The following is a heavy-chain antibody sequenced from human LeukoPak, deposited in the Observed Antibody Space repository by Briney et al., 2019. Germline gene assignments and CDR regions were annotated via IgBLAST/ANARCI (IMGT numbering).Heavy chain of an antibody. CDR1: GFTFSTYW. J-gene: IGHJ4*02. CDR2: IKEDGSEK. D-gene: IGHD1-14*01. Sequence: TGGSLRLSCAVFGFTFSTYWMSWVRQAPGKGLEWVGNIKEDGSEKYYVDSMKGRFTISRDNAKNSLYLQMNSLRVEDTAVYYCARDSFETDIDYWGQGTLVTVSS. V-gene: IGHV3-7*01. CDR3: ARDSFETDIDY.